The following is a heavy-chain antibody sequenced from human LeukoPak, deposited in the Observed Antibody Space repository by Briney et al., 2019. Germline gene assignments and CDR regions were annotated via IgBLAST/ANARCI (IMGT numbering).Heavy chain of an antibody. CDR2: IKQDGSEK. D-gene: IGHD1-26*01. CDR1: GFTFSSYW. J-gene: IGHJ1*01. CDR3: ARVSGSYRASYFQH. Sequence: GGSLRLSCAASGFTFSSYWMSRVRQAPGKGLEWVANIKQDGSEKYYVDSVRGRFTISRDNAKNSLYLQMNSLRAEDTAVYYCARVSGSYRASYFQHWGQGTLVTVSS. V-gene: IGHV3-7*01.